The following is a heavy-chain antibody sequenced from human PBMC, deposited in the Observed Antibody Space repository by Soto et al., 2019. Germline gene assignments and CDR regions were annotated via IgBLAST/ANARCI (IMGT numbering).Heavy chain of an antibody. D-gene: IGHD5-12*01. Sequence: SVKVSCKASGGTFSSYAISWVRQAPGQGLEWMGGIIPIFGTANYAQKFQGRVTITADESTSTAYMELSSLRSEDTAVYYCARDYRDGYNSYNWFDPWGQGTLVTVSS. J-gene: IGHJ5*02. V-gene: IGHV1-69*13. CDR2: IIPIFGTA. CDR3: ARDYRDGYNSYNWFDP. CDR1: GGTFSSYA.